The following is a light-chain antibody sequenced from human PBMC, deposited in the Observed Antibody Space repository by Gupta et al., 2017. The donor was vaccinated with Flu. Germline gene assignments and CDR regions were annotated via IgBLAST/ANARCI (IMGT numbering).Light chain of an antibody. CDR2: SNN. J-gene: IGLJ3*02. CDR1: NSNIRDNT. CDR3: AAWDDSLSGWM. V-gene: IGLV1-44*01. Sequence: PGLTQPPSASGTAGQTVTISGSRSNSNIRDNTVSWYQHLPGTAPKLLIHSNNQRPSGVPGRFSGSKSGTSASLPIIGLQSEDEADYYCAAWDDSLSGWMFGGGTQVTV.